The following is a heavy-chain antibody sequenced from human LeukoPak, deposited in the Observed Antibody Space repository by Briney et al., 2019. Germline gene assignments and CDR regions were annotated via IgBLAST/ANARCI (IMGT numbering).Heavy chain of an antibody. J-gene: IGHJ4*02. V-gene: IGHV3-20*04. CDR1: GFTFDDYG. Sequence: GGSLRLSCAASGFTFDDYGMSWVRQAPGKGLDWVSGINWNGGSTGYADSVKGRFTIPRDNAKNSLYLQMNSLRAEDTALYYCARGTLKAAATDFDYWGQGTLVTVSS. D-gene: IGHD6-13*01. CDR2: INWNGGST. CDR3: ARGTLKAAATDFDY.